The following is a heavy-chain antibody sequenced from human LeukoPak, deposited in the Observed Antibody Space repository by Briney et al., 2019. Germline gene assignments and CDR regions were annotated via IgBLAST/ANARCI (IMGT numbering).Heavy chain of an antibody. Sequence: GGSLRLSCAVSGFTFNNYWMNWVRQAPGKGLEWVANINEDGSDKYYVDSVKGRFAISRDNAKNSLYLQLNSLRAEDTAVYYCASGGRPFYWGQGTLVTVS. V-gene: IGHV3-7*01. D-gene: IGHD6-6*01. J-gene: IGHJ4*02. CDR3: ASGGRPFY. CDR1: GFTFNNYW. CDR2: INEDGSDK.